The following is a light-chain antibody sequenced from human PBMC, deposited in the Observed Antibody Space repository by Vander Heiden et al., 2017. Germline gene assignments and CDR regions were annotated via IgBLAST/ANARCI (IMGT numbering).Light chain of an antibody. CDR3: QQSYSTPLT. V-gene: IGKV1-39*01. CDR2: AAS. J-gene: IGKJ4*01. Sequence: DIQMTHSPLSLCASVRDGVPMTCRESQSINSYLNWYQQKPGKAPKLLIYAASSLQSGVPARFSGSGSGTDFTLTISSLQPEDFATYYCQQSYSTPLTFGGGTKVEIK. CDR1: QSINSY.